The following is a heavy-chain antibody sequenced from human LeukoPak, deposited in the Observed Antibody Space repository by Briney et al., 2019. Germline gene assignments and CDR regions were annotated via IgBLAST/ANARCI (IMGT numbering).Heavy chain of an antibody. CDR3: AKDEYYDISAGYFDY. J-gene: IGHJ4*01. CDR2: IGGSGGKT. V-gene: IGHV3-23*01. D-gene: IGHD3-9*01. Sequence: GGSLRLSCAASGFTFSSYAMSWVRQAPGKGLEWVSAIGGSGGKTYYADSVKGRFTISRDNSKNTLSLQMNSLRAEDTAVYYCAKDEYYDISAGYFDYWDQGCLVTVSS. CDR1: GFTFSSYA.